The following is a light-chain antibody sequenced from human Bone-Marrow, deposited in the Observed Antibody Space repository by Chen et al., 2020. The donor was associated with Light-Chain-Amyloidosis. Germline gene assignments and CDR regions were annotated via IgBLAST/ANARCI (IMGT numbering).Light chain of an antibody. CDR2: QDT. V-gene: IGLV3-1*01. CDR1: KLGDKY. CDR3: QAWDSSTVV. Sequence: SSELTQPPSVSVSPGQTANITCSGAKLGDKYVCGYQQKPGQSPVVVIYQDTKRPSGIPERFSGSNSGSTATLTISGTQTMDEADYYCQAWDSSTVVFGGGTRLTVL. J-gene: IGLJ2*01.